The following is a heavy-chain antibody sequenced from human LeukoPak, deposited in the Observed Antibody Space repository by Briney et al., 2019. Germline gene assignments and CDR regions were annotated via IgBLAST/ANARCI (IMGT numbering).Heavy chain of an antibody. D-gene: IGHD4-17*01. V-gene: IGHV3-23*01. J-gene: IGHJ4*02. CDR3: AKDDYGDQSLDYFDY. Sequence: PGGSLRLSCAASGFDVSINYMNWIRQAPGKGLEWVSAISGSGGSTYYADSVKGRFTISRDNSKNTLYLQMNSLRAEDTAVYYCAKDDYGDQSLDYFDYWGQGTLVTVSS. CDR1: GFDVSINY. CDR2: ISGSGGST.